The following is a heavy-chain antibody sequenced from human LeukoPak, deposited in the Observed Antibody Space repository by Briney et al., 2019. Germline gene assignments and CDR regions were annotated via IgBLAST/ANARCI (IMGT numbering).Heavy chain of an antibody. D-gene: IGHD3-16*01. CDR3: ARELPRIGGQTDASDI. Sequence: PGGSLRLSCAASGFSFRSYGMHWVRQAPGKGLEWVAVISYEGSNEYYADSVKGRFTISRDNSKNTLYLQMTSLRAEDTAVYYCARELPRIGGQTDASDIWGQGTMVTVS. CDR2: ISYEGSNE. CDR1: GFSFRSYG. V-gene: IGHV3-30*03. J-gene: IGHJ3*02.